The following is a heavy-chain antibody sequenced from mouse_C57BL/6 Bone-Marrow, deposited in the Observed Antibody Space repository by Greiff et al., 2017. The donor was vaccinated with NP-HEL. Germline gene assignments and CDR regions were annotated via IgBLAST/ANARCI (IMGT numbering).Heavy chain of an antibody. J-gene: IGHJ3*01. CDR2: ILPGSGST. CDR1: GYTFTGYW. D-gene: IGHD2-5*01. CDR3: ARGGHQNRYSNSFAY. V-gene: IGHV1-9*01. Sequence: VKLLESGAELMKPGASVKLSCKATGYTFTGYWIEWVKQRPGHGLEWIGEILPGSGSTNYNEKFKGKATFTADTSSNTAYMQLSSLTTEDSAIYYCARGGHQNRYSNSFAYWGQGTLVTVSA.